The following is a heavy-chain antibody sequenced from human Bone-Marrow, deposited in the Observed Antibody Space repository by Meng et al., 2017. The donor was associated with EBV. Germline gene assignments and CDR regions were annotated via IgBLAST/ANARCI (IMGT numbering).Heavy chain of an antibody. V-gene: IGHV1-18*01. Sequence: QIHLVQSGGEVQKPGASVRVSCKTSGYTFSSFTLNWVRQVPGQGLEWVGWIHGYSANTHYAQKFHGRVNMSTDTSTDTSYMELKNLRPDDTAIYYCVRFSNYVLDHWGQGTLVTVSS. D-gene: IGHD3-10*01. CDR3: VRFSNYVLDH. CDR1: GYTFSSFT. J-gene: IGHJ4*02. CDR2: IHGYSANT.